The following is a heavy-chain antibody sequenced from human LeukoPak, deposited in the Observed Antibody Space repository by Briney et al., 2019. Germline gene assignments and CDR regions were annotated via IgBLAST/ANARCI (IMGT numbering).Heavy chain of an antibody. CDR1: GFTFSSYA. Sequence: PGGSLRLSCAASGFTFSSYAMSWVRQAPGKGLEWVSAISGSGGSTYYANSVKGRFTISRDNSKNTLYLQMNSLRAEDTALYYCAKGGDSGYYYGYFDYWGQGTLVTVSS. J-gene: IGHJ4*02. D-gene: IGHD3-22*01. CDR3: AKGGDSGYYYGYFDY. CDR2: ISGSGGST. V-gene: IGHV3-23*01.